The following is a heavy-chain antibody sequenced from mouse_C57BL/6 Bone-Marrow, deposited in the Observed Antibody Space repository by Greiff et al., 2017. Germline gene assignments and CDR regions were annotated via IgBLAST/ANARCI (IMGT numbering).Heavy chain of an antibody. CDR2: IDPEDGET. CDR3: ARRDGTYYFDY. D-gene: IGHD2-3*01. J-gene: IGHJ2*01. CDR1: GFNIKDYY. Sequence: VQLQQSGAELVKPGASVKLSCTASGFNIKDYYMHWVKQRTEQGLEWIGRIDPEDGETKYAPKFPGKATITADTSSNTAYLQLRSLTSDDTAVYYCARRDGTYYFDYWGQGTTLTVSS. V-gene: IGHV14-2*01.